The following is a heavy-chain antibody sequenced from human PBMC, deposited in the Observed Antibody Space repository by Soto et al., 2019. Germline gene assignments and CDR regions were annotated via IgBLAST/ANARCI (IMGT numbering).Heavy chain of an antibody. CDR3: AKDGGYSYGPYDY. CDR1: GFTFGSYS. D-gene: IGHD5-18*01. V-gene: IGHV3-48*01. CDR2: ISSSSSTI. Sequence: EVQLVESGGGLVQPGGSLRLSCAASGFTFGSYSMNWVRQAPGMGLEWVSYISSSSSTIYYADSVEGRFTISRDNAKNSLYLQMNILRAEDTAVYYCAKDGGYSYGPYDYWGQGTLVTVSS. J-gene: IGHJ4*02.